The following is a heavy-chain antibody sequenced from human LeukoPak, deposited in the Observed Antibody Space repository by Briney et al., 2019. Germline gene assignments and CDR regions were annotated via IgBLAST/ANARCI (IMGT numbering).Heavy chain of an antibody. CDR3: AKGTSSGWYYFDY. Sequence: SETLSLTCIVSGYSITSGYYWGWIRPPPGKGLEWIGSIYHSGDTYYNPSLKSRVTISVDTSKNQFSLKLDSVTAADTAVYYCAKGTSSGWYYFDYWGQGTLVTVSS. J-gene: IGHJ4*02. CDR2: IYHSGDT. V-gene: IGHV4-38-2*02. CDR1: GYSITSGYY. D-gene: IGHD6-19*01.